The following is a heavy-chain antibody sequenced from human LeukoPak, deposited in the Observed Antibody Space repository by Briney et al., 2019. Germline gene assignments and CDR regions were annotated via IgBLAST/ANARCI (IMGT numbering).Heavy chain of an antibody. CDR2: VSGSGGST. D-gene: IGHD4-11*01. V-gene: IGHV3-23*01. J-gene: IGHJ4*02. CDR1: GLTFSSYA. CDR3: TKGPAVTTRYFDY. Sequence: GGSLRLSCAASGLTFSSYAMSWVRQAPGKGLEWVSGVSGSGGSTYYADSMKGRFTISRDNSKNTVYLQMNSLRAEDTAVYYCTKGPAVTTRYFDYWGQGTLVTVSS.